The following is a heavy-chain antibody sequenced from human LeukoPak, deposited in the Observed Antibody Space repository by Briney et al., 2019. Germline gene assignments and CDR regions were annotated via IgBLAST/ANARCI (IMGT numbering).Heavy chain of an antibody. V-gene: IGHV1-2*02. CDR2: INPNSGGT. CDR3: ARETVGRVTAMAYDY. J-gene: IGHJ4*02. Sequence: GASVKVSCKASGYTFTGYYMHWVRQAPGQGLEWIGWINPNSGGTNYAQKFQGRVTMTRDTSISTAYMELSRLRSDDTAVYYCARETVGRVTAMAYDYWGQGTLVTVSS. D-gene: IGHD5-18*01. CDR1: GYTFTGYY.